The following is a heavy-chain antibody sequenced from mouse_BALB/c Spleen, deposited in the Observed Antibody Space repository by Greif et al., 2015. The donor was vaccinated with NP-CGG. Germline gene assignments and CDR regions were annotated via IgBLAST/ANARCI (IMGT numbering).Heavy chain of an antibody. V-gene: IGHV5-15*02. CDR3: ARSGTWFDY. D-gene: IGHD4-1*01. Sequence: EVMLVESGGGLVQPGGSRKLSCAASGFTFSDYGMAWVRQAPGKGPEWVAFISNLAYSIYYADTVTGRFTISRENAKNTLYLEMSSLRSEDTAMYYCARSGTWFDYWGQGTTLTVSS. J-gene: IGHJ2*01. CDR1: GFTFSDYG. CDR2: ISNLAYSI.